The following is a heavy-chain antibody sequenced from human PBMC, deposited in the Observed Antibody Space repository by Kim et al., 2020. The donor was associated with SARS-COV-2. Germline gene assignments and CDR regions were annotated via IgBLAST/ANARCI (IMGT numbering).Heavy chain of an antibody. CDR1: GFTFSSYA. V-gene: IGHV3-23*01. D-gene: IGHD6-13*01. Sequence: GGSLRLSCAASGFTFSSYAMGWVRQSPGKGLEWFSAITGSGDDTYYVDSVKGRFTISRDSPKNTLYLQMSSLRADDTALYYCAKGSSSSRPYYLGCWGQGTLVAFSS. J-gene: IGHJ4*02. CDR2: ITGSGDDT. CDR3: AKGSSSSRPYYLGC.